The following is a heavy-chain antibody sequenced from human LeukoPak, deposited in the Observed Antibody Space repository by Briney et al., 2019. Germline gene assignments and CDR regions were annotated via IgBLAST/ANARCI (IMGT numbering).Heavy chain of an antibody. CDR1: GGSFSGYS. V-gene: IGHV4-34*01. CDR3: ARARYANAWYAFDI. J-gene: IGHJ3*02. Sequence: SETLSLTCAVYGGSFSGYSWTWIRQPPGKGLEWIGEINHSGSTNYNPSLKSRVTISVDTSKNQFSLRLTSVTAADTAVYYCARARYANAWYAFDIWGHGTMVTVSS. D-gene: IGHD2-2*01. CDR2: INHSGST.